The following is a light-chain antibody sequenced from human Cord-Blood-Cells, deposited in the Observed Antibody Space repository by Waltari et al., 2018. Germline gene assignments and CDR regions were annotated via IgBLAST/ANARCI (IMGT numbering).Light chain of an antibody. CDR3: QQYGSSGLT. J-gene: IGKJ4*01. CDR1: QSVSSSY. CDR2: DAS. Sequence: EIVLTQSPATLSLSPGERATLSCRASQSVSSSYLAWYQQKPGLAPRLLIYDASSRATGIPDRFSGSGSGTDFTLTISRLEPEDFAVYYCQQYGSSGLTFGGGTKVEIK. V-gene: IGKV3D-20*01.